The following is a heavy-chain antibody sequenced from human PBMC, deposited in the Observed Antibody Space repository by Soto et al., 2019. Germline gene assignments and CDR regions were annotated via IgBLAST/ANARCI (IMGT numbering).Heavy chain of an antibody. V-gene: IGHV3-21*01. D-gene: IGHD2-2*03. Sequence: EVQLVESGGGLVKPGGSLRLSCAASGFTFSSYIMHWVRQAPGKGLEWVSSISSSTSFIYYADSVRGRFTISRDNGRNSLYLQMNNLRAEDTAVYFCATLPTVGYDYWGQGTLVTVSS. CDR3: ATLPTVGYDY. J-gene: IGHJ4*02. CDR2: ISSSTSFI. CDR1: GFTFSSYI.